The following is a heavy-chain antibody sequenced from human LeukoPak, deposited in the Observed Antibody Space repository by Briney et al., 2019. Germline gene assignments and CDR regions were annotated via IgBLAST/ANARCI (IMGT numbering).Heavy chain of an antibody. J-gene: IGHJ4*02. Sequence: GGSLRLSCAASGFTIATKYMNWVRQAPGKGLEWVSSISVRSNYIYYADSVRGRFSISRDDARNSLYLQMDSLRGDDTAVYYCARLRRNSDSSGYYYYYDYWGQGTLVTVSS. CDR3: ARLRRNSDSSGYYYYYDY. CDR1: GFTIATKY. CDR2: ISVRSNYI. V-gene: IGHV3-21*01. D-gene: IGHD3-22*01.